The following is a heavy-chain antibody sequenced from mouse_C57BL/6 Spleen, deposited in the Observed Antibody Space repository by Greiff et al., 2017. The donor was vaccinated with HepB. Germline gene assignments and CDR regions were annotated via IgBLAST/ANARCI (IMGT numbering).Heavy chain of an antibody. CDR3: ARRLRRPHYFDY. Sequence: QVQLQQSGAELMKPGASVKLSCKATGYSFTGYWIVWVKQRPGHGLEWIGEILPGSGSTNYYEKFKGKATFTADTSSNTAYMQLSSLTTEDSAIYYCARRLRRPHYFDYWGQGTTLTVSS. J-gene: IGHJ2*01. D-gene: IGHD2-4*01. CDR1: GYSFTGYW. V-gene: IGHV1-9*01. CDR2: ILPGSGST.